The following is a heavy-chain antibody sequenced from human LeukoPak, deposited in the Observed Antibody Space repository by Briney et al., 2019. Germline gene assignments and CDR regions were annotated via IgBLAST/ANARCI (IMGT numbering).Heavy chain of an antibody. CDR3: ARYTQHYGFDI. D-gene: IGHD3-3*02. CDR2: MNPRDNT. CDR1: GYTSTSPD. J-gene: IGHJ3*02. V-gene: IGHV1-8*01. Sequence: GASVKVSCKASGYTSTSPDINWVRQATGRGLEWLGWMNPRDNTGYAQKFQGRVTLTRDKSINTAYMELSSLRSEVTAVYYCARYTQHYGFDIWGQGTMVTVSA.